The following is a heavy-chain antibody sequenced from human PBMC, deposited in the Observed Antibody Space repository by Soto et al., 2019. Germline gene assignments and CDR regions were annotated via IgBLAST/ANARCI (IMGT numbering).Heavy chain of an antibody. Sequence: PSETLSHAWIVSGGSISSGSSNSNSYFWGWIRQPPGKGLEGIGILSYSGSTYYNPSLKSRVTIFVDTSKNQFSLKLTSVTAADTAVYHCASLDNTGRYQSIYYWGQGDVVTVSS. CDR3: ASLDNTGRYQSIYY. CDR2: LSYSGST. V-gene: IGHV4-39*01. CDR1: GGSISSGSSNSNSYF. D-gene: IGHD1-26*01. J-gene: IGHJ4*01.